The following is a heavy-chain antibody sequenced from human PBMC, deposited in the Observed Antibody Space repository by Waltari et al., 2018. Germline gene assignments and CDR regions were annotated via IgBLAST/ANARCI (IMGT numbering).Heavy chain of an antibody. CDR1: GGSISSGSYY. J-gene: IGHJ4*02. D-gene: IGHD6-19*01. CDR2: IYTSGST. CDR3: AREREGSGWTYYFDY. Sequence: QVQLQESGPGLVKPSQTLSLTCTVSGGSISSGSYYWSWIRQPAGKGLEWIGRIYTSGSTTYNPSLKSRVTISVDTSKNQFSLKLSSVTAADTAVYYCAREREGSGWTYYFDYWGQGTLVTVSS. V-gene: IGHV4-61*02.